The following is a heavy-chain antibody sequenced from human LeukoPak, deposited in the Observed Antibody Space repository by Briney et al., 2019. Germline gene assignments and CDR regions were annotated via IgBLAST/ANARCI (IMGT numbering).Heavy chain of an antibody. D-gene: IGHD3-9*01. V-gene: IGHV3-7*03. Sequence: GGSLRLSCTTSGFTFNNYWMTWVRQAPGKGLEWVANIKADGSEKLYVDSVKGRFIISRDNAINSVYLQMNNLRVEDTATYYCARGGGYFDWLSKYYFDYWGQGTLVTVSS. CDR2: IKADGSEK. CDR1: GFTFNNYW. J-gene: IGHJ4*02. CDR3: ARGGGYFDWLSKYYFDY.